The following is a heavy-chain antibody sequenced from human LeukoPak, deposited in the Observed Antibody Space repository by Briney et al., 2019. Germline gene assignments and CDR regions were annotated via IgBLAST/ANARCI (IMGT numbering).Heavy chain of an antibody. J-gene: IGHJ6*02. CDR3: AKPRGFWSGYYEDV. CDR2: ISGSGGST. Sequence: GGSLRLSCAASGFTFSSYSMNWVRQAPGKGLEWVSAISGSGGSTYYADSVKGRFTISRDNSKNTLYLQMNSLRAEDTAVYYCAKPRGFWSGYYEDVWGQGTTVTVSS. D-gene: IGHD3-3*01. CDR1: GFTFSSYS. V-gene: IGHV3-23*01.